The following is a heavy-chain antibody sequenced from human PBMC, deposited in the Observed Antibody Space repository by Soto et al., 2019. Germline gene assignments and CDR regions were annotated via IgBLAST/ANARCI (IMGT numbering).Heavy chain of an antibody. CDR1: AYTFTNYG. CDR2: ISAYNGNI. Sequence: QVQLVQSGGEVKKPGASVKVSCKASAYTFTNYGISWVRQAPGQGLEWMGWISAYNGNINYAQKFRGRVTMTTDTSTSSAYLEVRSLISEDTAVYYCATRGSSWSLREFDSWGQGTLVTVSS. D-gene: IGHD6-13*01. J-gene: IGHJ4*02. CDR3: ATRGSSWSLREFDS. V-gene: IGHV1-18*01.